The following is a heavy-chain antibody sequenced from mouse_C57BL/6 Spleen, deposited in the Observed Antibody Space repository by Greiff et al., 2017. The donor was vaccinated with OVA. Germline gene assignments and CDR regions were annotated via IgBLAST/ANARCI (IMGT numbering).Heavy chain of an antibody. D-gene: IGHD2-4*01. CDR3: ARTWGDYDYIDY. CDR1: GFSLTSYG. V-gene: IGHV2-2*01. CDR2: IWRGGST. J-gene: IGHJ2*01. Sequence: QVQLQQSGPGLVQPSQSLSITCTASGFSLTSYGVHWVRQSPGKGLEWLGVIWRGGSTAYNAAFISRLSISKDNSESQVFFKMNSLQADDTAIYYCARTWGDYDYIDYWGQGTTLTVSS.